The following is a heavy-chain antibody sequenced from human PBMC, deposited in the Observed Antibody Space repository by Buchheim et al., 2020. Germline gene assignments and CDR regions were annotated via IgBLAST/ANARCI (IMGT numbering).Heavy chain of an antibody. D-gene: IGHD5-18*01. CDR2: ISGSGGST. Sequence: EVQLLESGGGSVQPGGSLRLSCAASGFTFSSYAMSWVRQAPGKGLEWVSAISGSGGSTYYADSVKGRFTISRDNSKNTLYLQMNSLRAEDTAVYYCAKDPRSRGYSYGSYYYGMDVWGQGTT. V-gene: IGHV3-23*01. J-gene: IGHJ6*02. CDR3: AKDPRSRGYSYGSYYYGMDV. CDR1: GFTFSSYA.